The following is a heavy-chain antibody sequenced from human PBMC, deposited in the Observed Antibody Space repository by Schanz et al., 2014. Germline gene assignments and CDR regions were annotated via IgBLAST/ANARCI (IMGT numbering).Heavy chain of an antibody. Sequence: QVQLVPPPPPPAPPGRSLRLSCAASGFTFSSYGMHWVRQAPGKGLEWVAIIWYDGSNKYYADSVKGRFTISRDNSKNTLFLQMSSLRAEDTAVYYCARDGDFDYWGQGTLVTVSS. CDR1: GFTFSSYG. CDR3: ARDGDFDY. J-gene: IGHJ4*02. CDR2: IWYDGSNK. V-gene: IGHV3-33*01.